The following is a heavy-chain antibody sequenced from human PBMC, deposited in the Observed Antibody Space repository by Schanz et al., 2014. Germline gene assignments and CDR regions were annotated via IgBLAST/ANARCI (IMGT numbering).Heavy chain of an antibody. V-gene: IGHV3-23*01. CDR2: ISGSGGST. CDR1: GFTFSSYA. CDR3: AKDISDTSGKDDY. J-gene: IGHJ4*02. Sequence: EVKLLESGGGLVQPGGSLRLSCAASGFTFSSYAMSWVRQAPGKGLEWVSAISGSGGSTYYADSVKGRFTISRDNSKNTLFLQMNSLRVEDSAIYCCAKDISDTSGKDDYWGQGTLVTVSS. D-gene: IGHD3-22*01.